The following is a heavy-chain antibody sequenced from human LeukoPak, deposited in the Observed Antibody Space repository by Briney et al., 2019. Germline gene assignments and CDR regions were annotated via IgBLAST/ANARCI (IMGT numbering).Heavy chain of an antibody. Sequence: GVSLKICDKGSGYSFTSYWNGWVRQMPRKGKEWMGIIYPGDSDTRYSPSFQGQVTISADKSISTAYLQWSSLKASDTATYYCARGYSSGYSANWFDPWGQGTLVTGSS. CDR1: GYSFTSYW. CDR2: IYPGDSDT. D-gene: IGHD3-22*01. V-gene: IGHV5-51*01. CDR3: ARGYSSGYSANWFDP. J-gene: IGHJ5*02.